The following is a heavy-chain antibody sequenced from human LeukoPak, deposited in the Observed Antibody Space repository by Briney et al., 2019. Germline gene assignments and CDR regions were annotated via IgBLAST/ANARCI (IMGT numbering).Heavy chain of an antibody. CDR3: AKDASTYNYYYGMDV. CDR1: GFTFSSYA. CDR2: MSGRGDST. Sequence: GGSLRLSCAASGFTFSSYAMSWVRRAPGKGLEWVSAMSGRGDSTYYAGSVKGRFTISRDNPKNTLYLQMNSLRVEDTAVYYCAKDASTYNYYYGMDVWGQGTTVTVSS. V-gene: IGHV3-23*01. J-gene: IGHJ6*02.